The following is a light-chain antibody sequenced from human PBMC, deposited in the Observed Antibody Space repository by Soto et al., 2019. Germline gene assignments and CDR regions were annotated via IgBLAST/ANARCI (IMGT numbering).Light chain of an antibody. V-gene: IGLV3-21*04. Sequence: SYELTQPPSVSVAPGETASITCGGNNIGDKSVHWYQQKPGQAPVLVIYSDTDRPSGIPERFSGSTSGNTATLTISGVEAGDEADYYCQVWDSSSDHVVFGGGTKLTVL. J-gene: IGLJ3*02. CDR2: SDT. CDR3: QVWDSSSDHVV. CDR1: NIGDKS.